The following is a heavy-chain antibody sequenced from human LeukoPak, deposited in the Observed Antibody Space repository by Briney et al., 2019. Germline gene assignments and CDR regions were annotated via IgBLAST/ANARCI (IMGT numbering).Heavy chain of an antibody. CDR3: AKCYYDSSGYYFGAFDI. J-gene: IGHJ3*02. CDR2: ISGGGGST. V-gene: IGHV3-23*01. CDR1: GFTFSNYA. D-gene: IGHD3-22*01. Sequence: PGGSLRLSFAASGFTFSNYAMSWVRQAPGKGLEWVSAISGGGGSTYYADSVKGRFTISRDNSKNTLYLQMNSLRAEDTAVYYCAKCYYDSSGYYFGAFDIWGQGTMVTVSS.